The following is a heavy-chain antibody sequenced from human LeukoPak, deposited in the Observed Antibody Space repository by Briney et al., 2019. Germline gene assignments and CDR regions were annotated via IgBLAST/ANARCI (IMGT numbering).Heavy chain of an antibody. V-gene: IGHV3-15*01. Sequence: PGGSLRLSCAASGFTFSNAWMSWVRQAPGKGLEWVGRIKSKTDGGTTDYAAPVKGRFTISRDHSKNTLYLQMNSLKTEDTAVYYCTTKAYILTGYEYWGQGTLVTVSS. J-gene: IGHJ4*02. CDR1: GFTFSNAW. D-gene: IGHD3-9*01. CDR2: IKSKTDGGTT. CDR3: TTKAYILTGYEY.